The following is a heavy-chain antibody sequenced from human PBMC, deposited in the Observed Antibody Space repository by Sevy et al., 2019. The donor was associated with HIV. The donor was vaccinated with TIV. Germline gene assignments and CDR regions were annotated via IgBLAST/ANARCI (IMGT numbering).Heavy chain of an antibody. J-gene: IGHJ5*02. CDR2: IRSKDYGGTT. CDR3: TGLEWLRSRNEFDP. V-gene: IGHV3-49*03. D-gene: IGHD5-12*01. CDR1: GFTFGDYA. Sequence: GGSLRLSCTASGFTFGDYAMSWFRQAPGKGLEWVGFIRSKDYGGTTEYAAAVKGRFTISRDDSTSIDHLKMNSLNTEDTAEYYCTGLEWLRSRNEFDPWGQGTLVTVSS.